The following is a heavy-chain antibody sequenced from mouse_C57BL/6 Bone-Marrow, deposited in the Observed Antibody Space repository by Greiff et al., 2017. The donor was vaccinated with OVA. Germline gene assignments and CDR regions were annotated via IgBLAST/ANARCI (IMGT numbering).Heavy chain of an antibody. CDR3: ARDSNYYFDY. Sequence: QVQLQPGAELVKPGASVKLSCKASGYTFTSYWMQWVKQRPGQGLEWIGEIDPSDSYTNYNQKFKGKATLTVDTSSSTAYMQLSSLTSEDSAVYYCARDSNYYFDYWGQGTTLTVSS. V-gene: IGHV1-50*01. D-gene: IGHD2-5*01. J-gene: IGHJ2*01. CDR2: IDPSDSYT. CDR1: GYTFTSYW.